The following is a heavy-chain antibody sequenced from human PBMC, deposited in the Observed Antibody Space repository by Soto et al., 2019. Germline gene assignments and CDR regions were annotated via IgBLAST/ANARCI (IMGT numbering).Heavy chain of an antibody. CDR3: ARRYAGNFDY. D-gene: IGHD2-8*01. Sequence: QVQLQESGPGLMKPSETLSLTCTVSGGSISSYYWSWIRQPPGKGLEWIGYIYYSGSTNYNPSLKSRVTISVHTSKNQFSLKLSSVTAADTAVYYCARRYAGNFDYWGQGTLVTVSS. CDR1: GGSISSYY. V-gene: IGHV4-59*01. J-gene: IGHJ4*02. CDR2: IYYSGST.